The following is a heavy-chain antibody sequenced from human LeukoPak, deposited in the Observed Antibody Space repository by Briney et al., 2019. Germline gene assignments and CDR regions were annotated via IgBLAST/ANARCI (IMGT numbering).Heavy chain of an antibody. Sequence: ASVKVSCKVSGYTVTELSMHWVRQSPGKGLEWMGGFHPEDGETIYAQKFQGRVTMTEDTSTDTAYMELSSLRSEDTAVYYCASFGSSSWYASDAFDIWGQGTMVTVSS. J-gene: IGHJ3*02. CDR3: ASFGSSSWYASDAFDI. V-gene: IGHV1-24*01. D-gene: IGHD6-13*01. CDR2: FHPEDGET. CDR1: GYTVTELS.